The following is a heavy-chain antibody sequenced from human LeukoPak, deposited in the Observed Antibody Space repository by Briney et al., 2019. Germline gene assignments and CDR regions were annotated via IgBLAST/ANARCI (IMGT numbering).Heavy chain of an antibody. Sequence: GGSLRLSCAASGFTVTSNYMSWFRQAPGKGLEWVSSIYSDGRTFYADSVKGRFTTSRDNSKNTLSLQFNSLRVEDTAVYYCAGRFSSSWAHAYWGQGTLVTVSS. D-gene: IGHD6-13*01. V-gene: IGHV3-53*01. CDR2: IYSDGRT. J-gene: IGHJ4*02. CDR1: GFTVTSNY. CDR3: AGRFSSSWAHAY.